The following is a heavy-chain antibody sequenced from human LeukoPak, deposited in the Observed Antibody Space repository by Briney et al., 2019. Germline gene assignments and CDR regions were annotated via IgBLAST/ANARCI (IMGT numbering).Heavy chain of an antibody. CDR1: GYTFTGYY. D-gene: IGHD2-15*01. Sequence: GASVKVSCKASGYTFTGYYMHWVRQAPGQGLEWMGRINPNSGGTNYAQKFQGRVTMTRDTSISTAYMELSRLRSDDTAVYYCARTQYCSGGSCYSYYFDYWGQGTLVTVSS. CDR2: INPNSGGT. CDR3: ARTQYCSGGSCYSYYFDY. J-gene: IGHJ4*02. V-gene: IGHV1-2*06.